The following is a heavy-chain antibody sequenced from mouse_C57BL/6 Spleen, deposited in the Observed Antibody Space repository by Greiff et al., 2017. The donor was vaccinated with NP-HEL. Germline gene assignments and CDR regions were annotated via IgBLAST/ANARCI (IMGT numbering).Heavy chain of an antibody. J-gene: IGHJ4*01. CDR3: ARSTMVTTRAYYYAMDY. V-gene: IGHV8-12*01. D-gene: IGHD2-2*01. CDR1: GFSLSTSGMG. CDR2: IYWDDDK. Sequence: QVTLKVSGPGILQSSQTLSLTCSFSGFSLSTSGMGVSWIRQPSGKGLEWLAHIYWDDDKRYNPSLKSRLTISKDTSRNQVFLKITSVDTADTATYYCARSTMVTTRAYYYAMDYWGQGTSVTVSS.